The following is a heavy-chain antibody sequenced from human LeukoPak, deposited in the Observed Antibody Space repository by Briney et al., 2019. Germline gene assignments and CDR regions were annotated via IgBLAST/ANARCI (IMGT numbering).Heavy chain of an antibody. V-gene: IGHV1-24*01. CDR2: FDPEDGET. CDR3: ATKGPPYGSGSYYYYYYMDV. D-gene: IGHD3-10*01. CDR1: GYTFTSYG. J-gene: IGHJ6*03. Sequence: ASVKVSCKASGYTFTSYGISWVRQAPGKGLEWMGGFDPEDGETIYAQKFQGRVTMTEDTSTDTAYMELSSLRSEDTAVYYCATKGPPYGSGSYYYYYYMDVWGRGTTVTISS.